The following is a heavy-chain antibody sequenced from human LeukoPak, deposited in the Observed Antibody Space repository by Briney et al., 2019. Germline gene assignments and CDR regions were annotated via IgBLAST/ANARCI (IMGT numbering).Heavy chain of an antibody. J-gene: IGHJ4*02. D-gene: IGHD1-26*01. CDR3: TRGGGATAVDY. CDR2: IDWDGDK. CDR1: GFSLSTSGMR. Sequence: SGPTLVNPTETLKLTCTFSGFSLSTSGMRVSWIRQPPGKALEWLARIDWDGDKFCSTSLKTRLTISKDSSKNQVVLIMTNMDPVDTGTYYCTRGGGATAVDYWGQGTLVTVSS. V-gene: IGHV2-70*04.